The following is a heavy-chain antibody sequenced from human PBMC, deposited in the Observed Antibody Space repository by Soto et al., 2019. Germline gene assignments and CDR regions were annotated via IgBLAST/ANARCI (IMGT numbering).Heavy chain of an antibody. CDR1: GGSFSGYY. V-gene: IGHV4-34*01. D-gene: IGHD3-9*01. Sequence: SETLSLTCAVYGGSFSGYYWSWIRQPPGKGLEWIGEINHSGSTNYNPSLKSRVTISVDTSKNQFSLQLSSVTAADTAVYYCARGLRRYYDILTGYYPENFDYWGQGTLVTVSS. CDR3: ARGLRRYYDILTGYYPENFDY. J-gene: IGHJ4*02. CDR2: INHSGST.